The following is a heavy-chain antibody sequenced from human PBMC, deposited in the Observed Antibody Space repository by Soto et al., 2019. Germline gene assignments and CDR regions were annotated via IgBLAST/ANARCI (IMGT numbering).Heavy chain of an antibody. CDR1: GGSISSYY. CDR3: ARTRITMVRGPFGFDP. V-gene: IGHV4-34*01. Sequence: PSETLSLTCTVSGGSISSYYWSWIRQPPGKGLEWIGEINHSGSTNYNPSLKSRVTISVDTSKNQFSLKLSSVTAADTAVYYCARTRITMVRGPFGFDPWGQGTLVTVSS. CDR2: INHSGST. J-gene: IGHJ5*02. D-gene: IGHD3-10*01.